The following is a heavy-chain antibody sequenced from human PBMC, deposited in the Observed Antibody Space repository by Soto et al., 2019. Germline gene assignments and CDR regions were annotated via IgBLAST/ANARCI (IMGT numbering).Heavy chain of an antibody. Sequence: GGSLRLSCAASGFTFSSYGMHWVRQAPGKGTEWVAVISYDGSNKYYADSVKGRFTISRDNSKNTLYLQMNSLRAEDTAVYYCAKDEVRDGYNMRALPIDYWGQGTLVTVSS. CDR3: AKDEVRDGYNMRALPIDY. J-gene: IGHJ4*02. CDR2: ISYDGSNK. V-gene: IGHV3-30*18. CDR1: GFTFSSYG. D-gene: IGHD5-12*01.